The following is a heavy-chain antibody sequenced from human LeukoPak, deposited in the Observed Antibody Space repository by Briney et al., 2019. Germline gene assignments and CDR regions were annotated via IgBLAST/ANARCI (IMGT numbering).Heavy chain of an antibody. CDR1: GGTFSSYA. D-gene: IGHD3-16*02. J-gene: IGHJ4*02. CDR2: IIPIFGTA. V-gene: IGHV1-69*06. CDR3: ARGTYYYVWGSYRYTTDY. Sequence: SVKVSCKASGGTFSSYAISWVRQAPGQGLEWMGEIIPIFGTANYAQKFQGRVTITADKSTSTAYMELSSLRSEDTAVYYCARGTYYYVWGSYRYTTDYWGQGTLVTVSS.